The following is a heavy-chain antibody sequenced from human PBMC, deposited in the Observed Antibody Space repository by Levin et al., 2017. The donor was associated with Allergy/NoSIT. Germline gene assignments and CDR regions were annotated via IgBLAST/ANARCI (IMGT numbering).Heavy chain of an antibody. D-gene: IGHD3-10*01. CDR1: GLPYINYW. CDR3: ASMEAGAFDY. J-gene: IGHJ4*02. CDR2: INPDATQK. V-gene: IGHV3-7*01. Sequence: GVLKISCAASGLPYINYWMGWARQAPGQGLEWVANINPDATQKYYVDSVKGRFTISRDNAKNLLYLQMGSLRAEDTAIYYCASMEAGAFDYWGQGALLTVSP.